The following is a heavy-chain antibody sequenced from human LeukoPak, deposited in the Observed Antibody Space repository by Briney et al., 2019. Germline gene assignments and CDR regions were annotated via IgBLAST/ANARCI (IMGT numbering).Heavy chain of an antibody. D-gene: IGHD3-10*01. CDR1: GYTFTSYD. CDR2: MNPNSGNT. Sequence: ASAKVSCKASGYTFTSYDINWVRQATGQGLEWMGWMNPNSGNTGYAQKFQGRVTITRNTSISTAYMELSSLRSEDTAVYYCAIYYYGSGSYYTPDAFDIWGQGTMVTVSS. CDR3: AIYYYGSGSYYTPDAFDI. V-gene: IGHV1-8*03. J-gene: IGHJ3*02.